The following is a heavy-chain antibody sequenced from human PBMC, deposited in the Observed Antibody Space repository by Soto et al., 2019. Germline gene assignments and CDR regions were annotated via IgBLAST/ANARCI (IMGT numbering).Heavy chain of an antibody. D-gene: IGHD6-6*01. CDR3: ARGWTFSEYSSSLGMDI. Sequence: GESLKISCKASGYSFTSYWIGWVRQMPGKGLEWMGIIYPGDCDTRYSPSFKGQVTISTDKSNNTAYLQWGSLKASDTAMYYCARGWTFSEYSSSLGMDIWGQGTTVTVSS. J-gene: IGHJ6*02. V-gene: IGHV5-51*01. CDR2: IYPGDCDT. CDR1: GYSFTSYW.